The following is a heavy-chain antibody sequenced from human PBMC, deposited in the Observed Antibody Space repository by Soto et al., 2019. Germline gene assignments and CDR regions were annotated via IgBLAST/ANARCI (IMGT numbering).Heavy chain of an antibody. D-gene: IGHD3-16*01. V-gene: IGHV1-18*04. CDR1: GYTFTSYG. J-gene: IGHJ4*02. Sequence: ASVKVSCKASGYTFTSYGISWVRQAPGQGLEWMGWISAYNGNTNYAQKLQGRVTMTTDTTTSTAYKELRSLISDDTAVNYCARGHGYDHSQPRSPLYWGQXTLVTVSS. CDR3: ARGHGYDHSQPRSPLY. CDR2: ISAYNGNT.